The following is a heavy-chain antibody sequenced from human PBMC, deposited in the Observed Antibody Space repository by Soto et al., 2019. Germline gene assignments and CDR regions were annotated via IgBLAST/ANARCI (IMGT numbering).Heavy chain of an antibody. CDR1: GFSLRNTEES. CDR2: IYWDDEK. V-gene: IGHV2-5*02. D-gene: IGHD1-20*01. J-gene: IGHJ5*01. Sequence: QITLKESGPTLVKATQTLTLTCSFSGFSLRNTEESVSWIRQPPGKALEWLGIIYWDDEKRYTPSVKSRLTITKDTSKNHVVLMMTNLDPMDTGTYSCAHRRYKLNDCDCFDSWGEGTLVNVAS. CDR3: AHRRYKLNDCDCFDS.